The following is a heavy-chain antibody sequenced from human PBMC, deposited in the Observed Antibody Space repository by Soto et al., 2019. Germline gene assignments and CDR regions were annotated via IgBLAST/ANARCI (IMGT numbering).Heavy chain of an antibody. Sequence: GASVKVSCKASGYTFTSYYMHWVRQAPGQGLEWMGIINPSGGSTSYAQKFQGRVTMTRDTSTSTVYMELSSLRSEDTAVYYCARSNSSSWPYYYYGMDVWGQGTTVTVSS. CDR3: ARSNSSSWPYYYYGMDV. CDR1: GYTFTSYY. CDR2: INPSGGST. J-gene: IGHJ6*02. D-gene: IGHD6-13*01. V-gene: IGHV1-46*01.